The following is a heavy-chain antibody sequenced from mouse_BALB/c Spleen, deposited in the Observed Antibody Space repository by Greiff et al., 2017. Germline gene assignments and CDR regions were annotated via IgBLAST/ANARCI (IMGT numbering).Heavy chain of an antibody. J-gene: IGHJ4*01. CDR2: ISDGGSYT. CDR1: GFTFSDYY. V-gene: IGHV5-4*02. Sequence: EVKLVESGGGLVKPGGSLKLSCAASGFTFSDYYMYWVRQTPEKRLEWVATISDGGSYTYYPDSVKGRFTISRDNAKNNLYLQMSSLKSEDTAMYYCARASSGYPSYAMDYWGQGTSVTVSS. D-gene: IGHD3-1*01. CDR3: ARASSGYPSYAMDY.